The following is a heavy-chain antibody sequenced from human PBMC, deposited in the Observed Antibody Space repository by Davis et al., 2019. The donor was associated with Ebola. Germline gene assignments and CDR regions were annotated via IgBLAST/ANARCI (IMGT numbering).Heavy chain of an antibody. Sequence: ASVKVSCKASGYTFTSYGISWVRQAPGQGLEWMGWISAYNGNTNYAQKLQGRVTMTTDTSTSTAYMELRSLRSDDTAVYYCASTPEYSSSSYYYYYYMDVWGKGTTVTVSS. V-gene: IGHV1-18*04. D-gene: IGHD6-6*01. CDR3: ASTPEYSSSSYYYYYYMDV. J-gene: IGHJ6*03. CDR2: ISAYNGNT. CDR1: GYTFTSYG.